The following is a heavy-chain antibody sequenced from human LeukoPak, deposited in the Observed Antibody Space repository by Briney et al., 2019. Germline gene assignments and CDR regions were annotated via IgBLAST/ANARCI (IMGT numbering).Heavy chain of an antibody. CDR1: GGSISSGDYY. J-gene: IGHJ5*02. D-gene: IGHD2-15*01. CDR2: IYYSGST. V-gene: IGHV4-30-4*01. CDR3: ARDRGYCSGGSCYRWFDP. Sequence: SQTLSLTCIVSGGSISSGDYYWSWIRQPPGKGLEWIGYIYYSGSTNYNPSLKSRVTISVDTSKNQFSLKLSSVTAADTAVYYCARDRGYCSGGSCYRWFDPWGQGTLVTVSS.